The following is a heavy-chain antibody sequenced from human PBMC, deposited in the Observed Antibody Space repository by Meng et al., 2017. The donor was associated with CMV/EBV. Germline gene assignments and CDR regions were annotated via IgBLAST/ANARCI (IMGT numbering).Heavy chain of an antibody. Sequence: FGFTFSDYYMSWIRQAPGKGLEWVSYSSSSGSTIYYADSVKGRFTISRDNAKNSLYLQMNSLRAEDTAVYYCARWGAIVVVPVASDYWGQGTLVTVSS. CDR2: SSSSGSTI. V-gene: IGHV3-11*04. CDR3: ARWGAIVVVPVASDY. CDR1: GFTFSDYY. J-gene: IGHJ4*02. D-gene: IGHD2-2*01.